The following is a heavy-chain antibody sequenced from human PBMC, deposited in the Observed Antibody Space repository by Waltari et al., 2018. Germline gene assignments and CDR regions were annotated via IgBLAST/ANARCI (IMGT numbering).Heavy chain of an antibody. CDR2: INHRGST. J-gene: IGHJ1*01. V-gene: IGHV4-34*01. CDR3: ARKNSGWYSYFQH. Sequence: QVQLQQWGAGLLKPSETLSLTCAVYGGSFSGYYWSWIRQPPGKGLEWIGEINHRGSTNSNPSLKSRVTISVDTSKNQFSLKLSSVTAADTAVYYCARKNSGWYSYFQHWGQGTLVTVSS. D-gene: IGHD6-19*01. CDR1: GGSFSGYY.